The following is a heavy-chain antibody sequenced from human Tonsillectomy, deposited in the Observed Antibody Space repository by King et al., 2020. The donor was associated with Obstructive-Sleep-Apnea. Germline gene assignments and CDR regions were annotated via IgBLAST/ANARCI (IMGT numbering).Heavy chain of an antibody. J-gene: IGHJ4*02. Sequence: QLQLQESGPGLVKPSETLSLTCTVSGGSISSSSYYWGWILQPPGKGLEWIGSIYYSGSPYYNPSLKSRVTISVDTSKNQFSLKLSSVTAADTAVYYCARQPISYYYGSGEIPRYWGQGTLVTVSS. CDR3: ARQPISYYYGSGEIPRY. CDR2: IYYSGSP. V-gene: IGHV4-39*01. D-gene: IGHD3-10*01. CDR1: GGSISSSSYY.